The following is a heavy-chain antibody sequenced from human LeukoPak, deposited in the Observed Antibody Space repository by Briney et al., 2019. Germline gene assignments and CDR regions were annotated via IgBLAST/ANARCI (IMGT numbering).Heavy chain of an antibody. CDR1: GGSISSSSYY. J-gene: IGHJ5*02. Sequence: SETLSLTCTVSGGSISSSSYYWGWIRQPPGKGLEWTGSVYYSGSTYYNPSPKSRVTISVDTSKNQFSLKLSSVTAADTAVYYCARHRPSQLLWFGELFPREPNWFDPWGQGTLVTVSS. D-gene: IGHD3-10*01. V-gene: IGHV4-39*01. CDR3: ARHRPSQLLWFGELFPREPNWFDP. CDR2: VYYSGST.